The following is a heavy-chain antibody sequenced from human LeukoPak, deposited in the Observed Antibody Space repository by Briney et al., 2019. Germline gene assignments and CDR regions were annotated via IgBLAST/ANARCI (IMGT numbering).Heavy chain of an antibody. CDR2: INPNSGGR. CDR3: ARGDRAPEGRTFWSGYPQLYYFDY. Sequence: ASVKVSCKASVYTFTGYYMHWVRQAPGQGLEWMGWINPNSGGRNYAQKFQGRVTMPRDTYISTAYMELSRLRSDDTAVHYCARGDRAPEGRTFWSGYPQLYYFDYWGQGTLVTVSS. D-gene: IGHD3-3*01. J-gene: IGHJ4*02. CDR1: VYTFTGYY. V-gene: IGHV1-2*02.